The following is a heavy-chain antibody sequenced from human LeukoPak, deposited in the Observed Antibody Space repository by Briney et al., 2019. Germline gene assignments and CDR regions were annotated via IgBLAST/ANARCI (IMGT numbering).Heavy chain of an antibody. Sequence: GGSLRLSCAASGFTFSSYAMSWVRQAPGKGLEWVSAISGSGGSTYYADSVKGRFTISRHNSKNTLYLQMNSLRAEDTAVYYCARDNTIFGPSGAFDIWGQGTMVTVSS. CDR3: ARDNTIFGPSGAFDI. V-gene: IGHV3-23*01. D-gene: IGHD3-3*01. J-gene: IGHJ3*02. CDR2: ISGSGGST. CDR1: GFTFSSYA.